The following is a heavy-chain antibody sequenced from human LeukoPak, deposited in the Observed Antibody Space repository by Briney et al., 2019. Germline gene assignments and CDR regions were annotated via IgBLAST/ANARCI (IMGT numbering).Heavy chain of an antibody. CDR1: GGSFSGYY. D-gene: IGHD5-12*01. Sequence: SETLSLTCAVYGGSFSGYYWSWIRQPPGKGLEWIGEINHSGSTNYNPSLKSRVTISVDTSKNQFSLKLSSVTAADTAVYYCARAAQGVRLAFDYWGQGTLATVSS. V-gene: IGHV4-34*01. J-gene: IGHJ4*02. CDR3: ARAAQGVRLAFDY. CDR2: INHSGST.